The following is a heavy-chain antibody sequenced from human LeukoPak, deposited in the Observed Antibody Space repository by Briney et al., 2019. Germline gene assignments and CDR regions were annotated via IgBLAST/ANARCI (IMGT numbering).Heavy chain of an antibody. CDR3: ATDQGISIAAAGTGSY. CDR2: ISAYNGNT. J-gene: IGHJ4*02. D-gene: IGHD6-13*01. Sequence: GASVKVSCKASGYTFTGYYMHWVRQAPGQGLEWMGWISAYNGNTNYAQKFQGRVTMTEDTSTDTAYMELSSLRSEDTAVYYCATDQGISIAAAGTGSYWGQGTLVTVSS. V-gene: IGHV1-18*04. CDR1: GYTFTGYY.